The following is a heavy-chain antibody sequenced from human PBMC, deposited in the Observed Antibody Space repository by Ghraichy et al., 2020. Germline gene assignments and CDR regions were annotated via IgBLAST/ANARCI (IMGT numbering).Heavy chain of an antibody. CDR3: AKDLQRRIQSAYFDY. V-gene: IGHV3-23*01. J-gene: IGHJ4*02. CDR1: GFTFSSYA. D-gene: IGHD5-18*01. Sequence: GGSLRLSCAASGFTFSSYAMSWVRQAPGKGLEWVSAISGSGGSTYYADSVKGRFTISRDNSKNTLYLQMNSLRAEDTAVYYCAKDLQRRIQSAYFDYWGQGTLVTVSS. CDR2: ISGSGGST.